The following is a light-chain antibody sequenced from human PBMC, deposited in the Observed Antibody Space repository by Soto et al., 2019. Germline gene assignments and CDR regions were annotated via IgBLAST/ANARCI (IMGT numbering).Light chain of an antibody. Sequence: QSALTQPASVSGSPGQSTTISCTGTSSDIGRYNYVSWYQQHPGKVPKLLISEDSNRPSGVSNRFSGSKSGNTASLTISGLQSEDEAAYYCSSYTTSFTQVFGTGTKVTVL. CDR2: EDS. CDR1: SSDIGRYNY. J-gene: IGLJ1*01. CDR3: SSYTTSFTQV. V-gene: IGLV2-14*01.